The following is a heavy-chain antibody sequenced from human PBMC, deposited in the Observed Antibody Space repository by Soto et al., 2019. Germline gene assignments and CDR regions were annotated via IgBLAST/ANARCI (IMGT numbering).Heavy chain of an antibody. CDR1: GYTLTELS. CDR2: FEPEDGET. Sequence: QVQLVQSGAEVKKPGASVKGSCKVSGYTLTELSMHWVRQAPGKGLEWLGGFEPEDGETIYAQKLQGRVTMTEDTSTDTAYMELSSLRSEDTAVYYCATSSGYYYDAFDIWGQGTMVTVSS. CDR3: ATSSGYYYDAFDI. V-gene: IGHV1-24*01. D-gene: IGHD3-22*01. J-gene: IGHJ3*02.